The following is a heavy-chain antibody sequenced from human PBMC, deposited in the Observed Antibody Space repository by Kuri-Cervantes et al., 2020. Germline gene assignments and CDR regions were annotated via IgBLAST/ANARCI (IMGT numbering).Heavy chain of an antibody. CDR1: GDSVSSDSAA. Sequence: SQTLSLTCAISGDSVSSDSAAWDWVRQSPSGGLEWLGRTYYRPKWYNDYAVSVKSRITINSDTSKNQFSLQLNSVTPEDTAVYYCAREEVSGSNYYYYMDVWGKGATVTVSS. V-gene: IGHV6-1*01. D-gene: IGHD2/OR15-2a*01. CDR3: AREEVSGSNYYYYMDV. J-gene: IGHJ6*03. CDR2: TYYRPKWYN.